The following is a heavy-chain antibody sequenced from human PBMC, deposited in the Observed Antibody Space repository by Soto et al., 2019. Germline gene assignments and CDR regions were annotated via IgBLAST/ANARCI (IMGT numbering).Heavy chain of an antibody. CDR3: ARTGYIYGSDAYDI. D-gene: IGHD5-18*01. CDR2: IYYTGSA. J-gene: IGHJ3*02. V-gene: IGHV4-31*03. Sequence: QLQLQESGPGLVKPSQTLSLTCSVSGGSISSGAYYWSWIRHAAGKGLEWIGYIYYTGSAYYSPSLKSRVTISLDTSRDQFSLKVTSVTAAGTAVYYCARTGYIYGSDAYDIWGRGTLVTVSS. CDR1: GGSISSGAYY.